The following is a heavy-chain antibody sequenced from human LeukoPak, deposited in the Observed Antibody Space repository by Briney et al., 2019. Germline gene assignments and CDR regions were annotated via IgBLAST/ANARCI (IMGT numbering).Heavy chain of an antibody. CDR1: GFSFDDYA. CDR3: AKEGVRALYNWNPISGYYFDY. Sequence: GGSLRLSCAASGFSFDDYAMHWVRQAPGKGLEWVSLISWDGGSTYYVDSVKGRFTISRDNSKNSLYLQMNSLRAEDTALYYCAKEGVRALYNWNPISGYYFDYWGQGTLVTVSS. CDR2: ISWDGGST. D-gene: IGHD1-20*01. V-gene: IGHV3-43D*03. J-gene: IGHJ4*02.